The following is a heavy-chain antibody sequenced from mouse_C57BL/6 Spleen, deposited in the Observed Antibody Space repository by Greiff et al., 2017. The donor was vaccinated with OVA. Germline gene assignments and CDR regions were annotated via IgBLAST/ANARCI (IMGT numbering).Heavy chain of an antibody. Sequence: QVHVKQSGAELVRPGASVTLSCKASGYTFTDYEMHWVKQTPVHGLEWIGAIDPETGGTAYNQKFKGKAILTADKSSSTAYMELRSLTSEDSAVYYCTRFGWDEAYWGQGTLVTVSA. D-gene: IGHD4-1*01. CDR2: IDPETGGT. CDR3: TRFGWDEAY. J-gene: IGHJ3*01. CDR1: GYTFTDYE. V-gene: IGHV1-15*01.